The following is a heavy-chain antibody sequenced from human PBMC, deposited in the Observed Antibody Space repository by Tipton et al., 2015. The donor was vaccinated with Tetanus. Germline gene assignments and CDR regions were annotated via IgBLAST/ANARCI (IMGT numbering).Heavy chain of an antibody. V-gene: IGHV3-43*01. J-gene: IGHJ6*02. Sequence: SLRLSCAASGFTFDDYTMHWVRQAPGKGLEWVSLIRWNGGGTHYADSVKGRFTVSRDNAKNTVFLQMNSLRDEDTAVYYCARGGCSSSSCYGVNYGLDVWGQGTTVSVSS. CDR3: ARGGCSSSSCYGVNYGLDV. D-gene: IGHD2-2*01. CDR1: GFTFDDYT. CDR2: IRWNGGGT.